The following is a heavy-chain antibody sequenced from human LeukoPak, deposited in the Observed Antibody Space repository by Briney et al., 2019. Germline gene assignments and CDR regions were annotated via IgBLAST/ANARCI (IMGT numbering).Heavy chain of an antibody. Sequence: PGGSLRLSCAASGFTFSSYWMTWVRLAPGKGLEWVALISSDGSKIYYADSVKGRFTISRDNSRNTLYLQMNSLRAEDSAVYYCARGLHRRCSGGICYQPFDYWGQGTLVTVSS. J-gene: IGHJ4*02. CDR2: ISSDGSKI. CDR1: GFTFSSYW. CDR3: ARGLHRRCSGGICYQPFDY. D-gene: IGHD2-15*01. V-gene: IGHV3-30*03.